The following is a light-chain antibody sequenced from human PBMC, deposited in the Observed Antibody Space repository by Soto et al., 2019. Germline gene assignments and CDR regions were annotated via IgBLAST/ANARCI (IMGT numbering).Light chain of an antibody. J-gene: IGKJ4*01. Sequence: DIPMTPSPSSPSASVGDRVTITFRASQAIRNDLGWYQQKPGKAPNLLIFGASNLQAGVPVRFSASGSGTNFTLTISNLQPEDFATYYCQQTSSTPTFGGGTKGDIK. CDR2: GAS. CDR1: QAIRND. CDR3: QQTSSTPT. V-gene: IGKV1-39*01.